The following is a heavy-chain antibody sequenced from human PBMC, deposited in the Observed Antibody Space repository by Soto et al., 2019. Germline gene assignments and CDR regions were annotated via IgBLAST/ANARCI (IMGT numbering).Heavy chain of an antibody. CDR1: GFTWTNAW. V-gene: IGHV3-15*07. D-gene: IGHD3-10*01. CDR2: VKSKTERETT. J-gene: IGHJ3*02. CDR3: TPGGTIGVTHYAFDI. Sequence: EVQLVESGGGLVEPGGSLRLSCAGSGFTWTNAWMNWVRQAPGKGLEWVGRVKSKTERETTDYAAPVKGRFSISRDDSKSTLYLQMNSLKTEDTAVYYCTPGGTIGVTHYAFDIWGQGTMVTVS.